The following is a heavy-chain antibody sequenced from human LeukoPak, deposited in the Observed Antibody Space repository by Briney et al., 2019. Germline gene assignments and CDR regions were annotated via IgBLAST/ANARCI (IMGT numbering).Heavy chain of an antibody. Sequence: GGSLRLSCAASGFTFSSYSMNWVRQAPGKGLEWVSYISSSSSTIYYADPVKGRFTISRDNAKNSLYLQMNSLRAEDTAVYYCARVGVRFDYWGQGTLVTVSS. CDR1: GFTFSSYS. CDR2: ISSSSSTI. CDR3: ARVGVRFDY. D-gene: IGHD3-16*02. J-gene: IGHJ4*02. V-gene: IGHV3-48*01.